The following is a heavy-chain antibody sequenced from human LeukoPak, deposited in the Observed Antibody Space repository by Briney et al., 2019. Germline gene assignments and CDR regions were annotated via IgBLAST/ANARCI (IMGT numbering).Heavy chain of an antibody. D-gene: IGHD6-13*01. J-gene: IGHJ3*02. CDR2: IIPVFGQT. Sequence: ASVKVSCKTSGGTFTGYPISWVRQAPGQGLEWMGGIIPVFGQTKYAQRFQGRVTMTADESTNTAYMELSSLRSEDTAVYYCARGFGIAAAGDAFDIWGQGTMVTVSS. V-gene: IGHV1-69*13. CDR3: ARGFGIAAAGDAFDI. CDR1: GGTFTGYP.